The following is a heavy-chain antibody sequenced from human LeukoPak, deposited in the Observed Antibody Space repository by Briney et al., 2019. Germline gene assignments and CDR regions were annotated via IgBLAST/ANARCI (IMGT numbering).Heavy chain of an antibody. V-gene: IGHV4-4*07. CDR3: ARSLGYCSGTSCQRWFDT. D-gene: IGHD2-2*01. J-gene: IGHJ5*02. Sequence: TSETLSLTCTVSGGSIRRFYWSWLRQPAGKGLEWIGRIYTSETSSYNPSLKSRVTISVDTSKNQFSLKLSSVTAADTAVYYCARSLGYCSGTSCQRWFDTWGQGTLVTVS. CDR1: GGSIRRFY. CDR2: IYTSETS.